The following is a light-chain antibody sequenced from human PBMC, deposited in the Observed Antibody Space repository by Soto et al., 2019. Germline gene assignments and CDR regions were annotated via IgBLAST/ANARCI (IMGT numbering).Light chain of an antibody. CDR2: AAA. J-gene: IGKJ1*01. Sequence: DSPMTQSPSSLSALSGNRGPITCRATQSITTYLYWYQQPSGEAPKLLIYAAARVQTGVPSRFSGSGSGTDFTLTISSLQPEDFATYYCQQAYGAPPTFGQGTKVDIK. CDR3: QQAYGAPPT. V-gene: IGKV1-39*01. CDR1: QSITTY.